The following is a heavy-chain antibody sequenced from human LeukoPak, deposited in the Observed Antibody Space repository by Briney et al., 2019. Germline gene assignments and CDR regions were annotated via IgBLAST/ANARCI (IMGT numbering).Heavy chain of an antibody. CDR1: GYSLSDMS. CDR3: ATIGPEKPHDAFDI. J-gene: IGHJ3*02. CDR2: SDSEDGDP. D-gene: IGHD3-10*01. Sequence: ASVKVSCKVAGYSLSDMSVHWIRQAPGRGLEWMGSSDSEDGDPVYAQKFQGRVTMTEDTSTDTAYMELSSLRSEDTAVYYCATIGPEKPHDAFDIWGQGTMVTVSS. V-gene: IGHV1-24*01.